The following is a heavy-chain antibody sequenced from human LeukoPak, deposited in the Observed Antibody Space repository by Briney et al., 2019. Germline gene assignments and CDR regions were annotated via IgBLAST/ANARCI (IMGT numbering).Heavy chain of an antibody. J-gene: IGHJ5*02. D-gene: IGHD6-19*01. CDR1: GYTFTGYY. V-gene: IGHV1-2*02. Sequence: ASVKVSCKASGYTFTGYYVHWVRQAPGQGLEWMGWINPYSGDTNYAQKFQGRVTMTRDTSISTAYMELSSLKSDDTAVYYCARDMRYSSGWYGTNWFDPWGQGTLVTVSS. CDR2: INPYSGDT. CDR3: ARDMRYSSGWYGTNWFDP.